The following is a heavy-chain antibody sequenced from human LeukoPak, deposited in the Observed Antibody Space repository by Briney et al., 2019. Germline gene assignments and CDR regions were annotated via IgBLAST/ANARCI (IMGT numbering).Heavy chain of an antibody. V-gene: IGHV1-2*02. D-gene: IGHD5-24*01. CDR1: GYTFTSYY. J-gene: IGHJ3*02. CDR2: INPNSGGT. Sequence: ASVKVSCKASGYTFTSYYMHWVRQAPGQGLEWMGWINPNSGGTNYAQKFQGRVTMTRDTSISTAYMELSRLRSDDTAVYYCARCQRWLQVRCGAFDIWGQGTMVTVSS. CDR3: ARCQRWLQVRCGAFDI.